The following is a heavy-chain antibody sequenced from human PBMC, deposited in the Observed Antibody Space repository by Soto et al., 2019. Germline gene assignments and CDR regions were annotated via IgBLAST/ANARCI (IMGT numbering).Heavy chain of an antibody. CDR1: GFTFSSYG. J-gene: IGHJ4*02. Sequence: PGGSLRLSCAASGFTFSSYGMHWVRQAPGKGLEWVAVIWYDGSDKYYADSVKGRFTISRDNSKNTLYLQMNSLRAEDTAVYYCALSWYSYYFDLWGQGTLFTVSS. D-gene: IGHD1-1*01. V-gene: IGHV3-33*08. CDR3: ALSWYSYYFDL. CDR2: IWYDGSDK.